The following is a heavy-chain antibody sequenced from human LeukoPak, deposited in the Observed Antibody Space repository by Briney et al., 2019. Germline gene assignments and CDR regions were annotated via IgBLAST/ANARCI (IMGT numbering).Heavy chain of an antibody. CDR2: ISNNGGYT. V-gene: IGHV3-23*01. Sequence: GGSLRLSCAASGFTFSSSAMSWVRQAPGKGLEWVSAISNNGGYTYYADSVQGRFTISRDNSKSTLYLQMNSLRAEDTAVYYCAKVPVLRYFDWLLYFNYWGQGTLVTVSS. J-gene: IGHJ4*02. D-gene: IGHD3-9*01. CDR3: AKVPVLRYFDWLLYFNY. CDR1: GFTFSSSA.